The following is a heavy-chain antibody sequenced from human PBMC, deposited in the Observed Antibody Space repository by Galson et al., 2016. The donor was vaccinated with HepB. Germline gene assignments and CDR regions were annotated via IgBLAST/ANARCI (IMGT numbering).Heavy chain of an antibody. V-gene: IGHV3-23*01. CDR1: GFTFSSYA. CDR2: LSGSGGDT. Sequence: SLRLSCAASGFTFSSYAMAWVRQAPGKGLEWVSSLSGSGGDTYYADSVKGRFTISRDNSKNMLYLQMNSLRAEDTAVYYCARGPPMGWNGDHLDYWGQGTLVTVSS. D-gene: IGHD1-1*01. CDR3: ARGPPMGWNGDHLDY. J-gene: IGHJ4*02.